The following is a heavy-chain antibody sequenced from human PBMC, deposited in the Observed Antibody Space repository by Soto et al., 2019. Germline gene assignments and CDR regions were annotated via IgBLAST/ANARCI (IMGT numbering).Heavy chain of an antibody. Sequence: GESLKISCQGSGYSFASYWIAWVRQMPGKGLEWMGVIYPDDSDTRYSPSFQGQVTISADKSISTAYLQWSSLKASDIAMYYCARHPDAYYFDYWGQGTLVTVSS. CDR1: GYSFASYW. CDR3: ARHPDAYYFDY. J-gene: IGHJ4*02. V-gene: IGHV5-51*01. CDR2: IYPDDSDT.